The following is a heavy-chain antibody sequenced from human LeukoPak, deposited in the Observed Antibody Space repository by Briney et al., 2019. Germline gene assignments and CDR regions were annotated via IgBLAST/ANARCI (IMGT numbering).Heavy chain of an antibody. CDR2: ISGSGGST. J-gene: IGHJ3*02. CDR1: GLTFSTYG. V-gene: IGHV3-23*01. D-gene: IGHD1-26*01. Sequence: PGGSLRLSCAASGLTFSTYGMSWVRQAPGKGLEWVSVISGSGGSTYYADSVKGRFTISRDNSKNTLYLQMNSLRAEDTAIYYCAKSWGGNDAFDIWGQGTMVTVSS. CDR3: AKSWGGNDAFDI.